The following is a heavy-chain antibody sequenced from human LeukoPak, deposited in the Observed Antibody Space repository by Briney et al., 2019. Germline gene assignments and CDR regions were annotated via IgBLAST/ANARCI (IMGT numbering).Heavy chain of an antibody. CDR1: GYSISSGYY. Sequence: SETLSLTCTVSGYSISSGYYWGWIRQPPGKGLEWIGSIYHSGSTYYNPSLKSRVTISVDTSKNQFSLKLSSVTAADTAVYYCARAWWGVGTTTKGPYFFDYWGQGTLVTVSS. V-gene: IGHV4-38-2*02. D-gene: IGHD1-1*01. CDR2: IYHSGST. CDR3: ARAWWGVGTTTKGPYFFDY. J-gene: IGHJ4*02.